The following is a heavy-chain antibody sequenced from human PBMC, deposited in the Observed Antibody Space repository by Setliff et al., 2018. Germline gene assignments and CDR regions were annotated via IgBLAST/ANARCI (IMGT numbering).Heavy chain of an antibody. D-gene: IGHD6-19*01. CDR1: GGSISSYY. V-gene: IGHV4-4*07. CDR3: AREQWLDPPGYYYMDV. Sequence: SETLSLTCTVSGGSISSYYWSWIRQPAGKGLEWIGHIYIGGSANYNPSLKSRVTMSIDTSKNQFSLKLNSVAAADMAVYYCAREQWLDPPGYYYMDVWAKGTTVTVS. CDR2: IYIGGSA. J-gene: IGHJ6*03.